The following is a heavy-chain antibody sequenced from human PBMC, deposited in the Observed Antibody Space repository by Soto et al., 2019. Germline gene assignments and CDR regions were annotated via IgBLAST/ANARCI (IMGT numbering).Heavy chain of an antibody. J-gene: IGHJ6*02. CDR1: GGSISSGGYS. CDR2: IYHSGST. V-gene: IGHV4-30-2*01. Sequence: QLQLQESGSGLVKPSQTLSLTCAVSGGSISSGGYSWSWIRQPPGKGLEWIGYIYHSGSTYYNPFLKSRVTISVDRSKNQFSLKLSSVTAADTAVYCCARAHYGAYGYGMDVWGQGTTVTVSS. CDR3: ARAHYGAYGYGMDV. D-gene: IGHD4-17*01.